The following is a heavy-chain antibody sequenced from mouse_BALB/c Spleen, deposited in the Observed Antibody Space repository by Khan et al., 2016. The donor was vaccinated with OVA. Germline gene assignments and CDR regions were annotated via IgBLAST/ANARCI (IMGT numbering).Heavy chain of an antibody. V-gene: IGHV10-1*02. D-gene: IGHD1-1*01. CDR1: GFTFNTYA. J-gene: IGHJ4*01. CDR3: ARHAGGSSYYALDY. CDR2: IRIKSNNYAT. Sequence: EVQLVESGGGLVQPKGSLKLSCTASGFTFNTYAMNWVRQAPGKGLEWVARIRIKSNNYATYYADSVKDRFTISRDESQSMIYLQMNNLKAEDTDMYYCARHAGGSSYYALDYWGQGTSVTVSS.